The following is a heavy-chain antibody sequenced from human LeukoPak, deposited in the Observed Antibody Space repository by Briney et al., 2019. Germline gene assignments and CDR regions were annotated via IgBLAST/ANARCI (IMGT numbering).Heavy chain of an antibody. CDR3: ARVGTYCSSTSCYGEVFDY. Sequence: ASVKVSCKASGYTFTGYYMHWVRQAPGQGLEWMGWINPNSGGTNYAQKFQGRVTMTRDTPISTAYMELSRLRSDDTAVYYCARVGTYCSSTSCYGEVFDYWGQGTLVTVSS. CDR1: GYTFTGYY. D-gene: IGHD2-2*01. J-gene: IGHJ4*02. CDR2: INPNSGGT. V-gene: IGHV1-2*02.